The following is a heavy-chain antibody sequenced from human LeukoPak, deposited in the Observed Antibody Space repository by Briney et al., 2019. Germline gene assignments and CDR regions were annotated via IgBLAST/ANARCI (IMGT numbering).Heavy chain of an antibody. CDR3: ARHPPSSDCSSTSCYVYYYYMDV. V-gene: IGHV4-38-2*01. CDR2: IYHSGST. CDR1: GYSISSGYY. Sequence: PSETLSLTCAVSGYSISSGYYWGWIRQPPGKGLEWIGSIYHSGSTYYNSSLKSRVAISVDTSKNQFSLKLSSVTAADTAVYYCARHPPSSDCSSTSCYVYYYYMDVWGKGTTVTVSS. D-gene: IGHD2-2*01. J-gene: IGHJ6*03.